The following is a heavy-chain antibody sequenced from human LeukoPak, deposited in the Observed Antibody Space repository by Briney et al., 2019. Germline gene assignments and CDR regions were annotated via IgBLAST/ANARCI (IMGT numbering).Heavy chain of an antibody. Sequence: GGSLRLSCAASGFTFSSYGMHWVRQAPGEGLEWVAVIWYDGSNKYYADSVKGRFTISRDNSKNTLYLQMNSLRAEDTAVYYCARDRGYDWYYYYYYYMDVWGKGTTVTVSS. CDR3: ARDRGYDWYYYYYYYMDV. D-gene: IGHD5-12*01. V-gene: IGHV3-33*01. J-gene: IGHJ6*03. CDR2: IWYDGSNK. CDR1: GFTFSSYG.